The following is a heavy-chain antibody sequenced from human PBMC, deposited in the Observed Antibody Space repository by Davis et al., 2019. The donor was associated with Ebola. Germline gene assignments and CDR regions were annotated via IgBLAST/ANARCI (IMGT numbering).Heavy chain of an antibody. V-gene: IGHV3-30*18. Sequence: PGGSLRLSCAASGFTFSSYGMHWVRQAPGKGLEWVAVISYDGSNKYYADSVKGRFTISRDNSKNTLYLQMNSLRAEDTAVYYCAKDRGEYCSSTSCYLPLGYWGQGTLVTVSS. CDR3: AKDRGEYCSSTSCYLPLGY. CDR1: GFTFSSYG. D-gene: IGHD2-2*01. J-gene: IGHJ4*02. CDR2: ISYDGSNK.